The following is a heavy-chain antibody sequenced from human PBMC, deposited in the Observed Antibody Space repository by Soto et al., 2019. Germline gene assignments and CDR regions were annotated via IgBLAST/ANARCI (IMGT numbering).Heavy chain of an antibody. J-gene: IGHJ4*01. Sequence: QVQLVESGGGVVQPGRSLRLSCAVSGFTFSSHAMHWVRQAPGKGLEGVAVISRDGSIKNYADSVKGRFTISRDDSQNTLYLQMNSLKTEDTAVYYCASELEWAFDYWGHGTLVTVSS. V-gene: IGHV3-30*04. D-gene: IGHD3-3*01. CDR2: ISRDGSIK. CDR1: GFTFSSHA. CDR3: ASELEWAFDY.